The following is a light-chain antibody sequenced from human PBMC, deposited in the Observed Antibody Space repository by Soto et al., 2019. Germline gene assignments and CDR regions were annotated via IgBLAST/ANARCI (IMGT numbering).Light chain of an antibody. Sequence: EIVLTQSPGTLSLSPGERATLSCRACQSVSSSYLGWYHQKPGQAXXLLIYGASSRATGIPDRFSGSGCGTDYTLTISRLEPQDFVAYYCQHYDSSPPWTFGQGTKVDIK. CDR1: QSVSSSY. CDR2: GAS. V-gene: IGKV3-20*01. J-gene: IGKJ1*01. CDR3: QHYDSSPPWT.